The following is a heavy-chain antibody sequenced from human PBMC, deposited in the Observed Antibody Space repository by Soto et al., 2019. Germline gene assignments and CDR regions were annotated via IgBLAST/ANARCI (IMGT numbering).Heavy chain of an antibody. J-gene: IGHJ4*02. CDR2: FDPEGGEA. D-gene: IGHD3-22*01. V-gene: IGHV1-24*01. Sequence: ASVKVSCKISGRTFTEFSIHWVRQAPGKGLEWMGGFDPEGGEAIYAQKWHGRVTATEDTVTDTAYMELSGLKSEDTAVYYCARDQENYYDSSGYYTRYSYFDYWGQGTLVTVSS. CDR1: GRTFTEFS. CDR3: ARDQENYYDSSGYYTRYSYFDY.